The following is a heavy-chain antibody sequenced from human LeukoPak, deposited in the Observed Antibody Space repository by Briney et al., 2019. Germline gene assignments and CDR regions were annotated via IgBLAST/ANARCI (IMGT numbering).Heavy chain of an antibody. D-gene: IGHD3-9*01. CDR2: INPNRGST. V-gene: IGHV1-2*02. J-gene: IGHJ4*02. CDR3: ARDHDILTGDSLGGLHY. CDR1: GYTFTGYY. Sequence: ASVKVSCKASGYTFTGYYMHWVRQAPGQGLEWMGWINPNRGSTNYAQKFQDRVTMTRDTSISTAYMEVRRLTSGDTAVYYCARDHDILTGDSLGGLHYWGQGTLVTVSS.